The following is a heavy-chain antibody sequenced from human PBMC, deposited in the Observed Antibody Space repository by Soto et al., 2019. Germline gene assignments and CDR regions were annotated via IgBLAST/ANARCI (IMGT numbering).Heavy chain of an antibody. J-gene: IGHJ5*02. D-gene: IGHD6-6*01. V-gene: IGHV6-1*01. CDR1: GDSVSSNSAA. CDR2: TYYRSKWYN. Sequence: SQTLSLTCAISGDSVSSNSAALNWIRQSPSRGLEWLGRTYYRSKWYNDYAVSVKSRITINPDTSKNQFSLQLNSVTPEDTAVYYCARGWYSSSPNWFDPWGQGTLVTVSS. CDR3: ARGWYSSSPNWFDP.